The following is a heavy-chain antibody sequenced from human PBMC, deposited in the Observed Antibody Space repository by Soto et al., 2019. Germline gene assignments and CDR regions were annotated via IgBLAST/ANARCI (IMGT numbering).Heavy chain of an antibody. CDR1: GGSISSYY. Sequence: SETLSLTCTVSGGSISSYYWSWIRQPPGKGLEWIGYIYYSGSTNYNPSLKSRVTISVDTSKNQFSLKLSSVTAADTAVYYCAREKDSSGWYRTFDYWGQGTLVTVSS. D-gene: IGHD6-19*01. V-gene: IGHV4-59*01. CDR3: AREKDSSGWYRTFDY. J-gene: IGHJ4*02. CDR2: IYYSGST.